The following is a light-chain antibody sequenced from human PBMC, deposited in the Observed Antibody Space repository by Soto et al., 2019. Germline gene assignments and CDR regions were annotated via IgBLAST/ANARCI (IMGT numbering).Light chain of an antibody. CDR1: QSVSSSY. Sequence: EIVLTQSPGTLSLSPWERATLSCRASQSVSSSYLAWYQQKPGQPPRLLIYGASSRATGIPDRFSGSGSGTDFTLTISRLEPEDFAVFYCQHYDSLSITFGQGTRLEIK. J-gene: IGKJ5*01. V-gene: IGKV3-20*01. CDR2: GAS. CDR3: QHYDSLSIT.